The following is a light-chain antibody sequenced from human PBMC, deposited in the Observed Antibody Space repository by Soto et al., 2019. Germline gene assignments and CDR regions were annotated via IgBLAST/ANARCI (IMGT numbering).Light chain of an antibody. CDR3: QQYESSVT. V-gene: IGKV3-20*01. CDR2: GAS. CDR1: QSVSSTF. Sequence: EIVLTQSPGSLSLSPGERATLSCRASQSVSSTFFAWYQQKPGQAPSLLIYGASSRATGIPDRFSGSGSGTDFTLTISRLEPEDFAVYYCQQYESSVTFGQGTKVEIK. J-gene: IGKJ1*01.